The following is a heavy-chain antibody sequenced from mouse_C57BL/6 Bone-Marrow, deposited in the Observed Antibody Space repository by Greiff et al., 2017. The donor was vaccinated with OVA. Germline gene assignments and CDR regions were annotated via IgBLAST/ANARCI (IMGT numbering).Heavy chain of an antibody. J-gene: IGHJ2*01. D-gene: IGHD1-1*01. CDR3: ARSYYGSSLHYFDY. Sequence: EVQLQQSGPELVKPGASVKIPCKASGYTFTDYNMDWVKQSHGKSLEWIGDINPNNGGTIYNQKFKGKATLTVDKSSSTAYMELRSLTSEDTAVYYCARSYYGSSLHYFDYWGQGTTLTGSS. CDR2: INPNNGGT. V-gene: IGHV1-18*01. CDR1: GYTFTDYN.